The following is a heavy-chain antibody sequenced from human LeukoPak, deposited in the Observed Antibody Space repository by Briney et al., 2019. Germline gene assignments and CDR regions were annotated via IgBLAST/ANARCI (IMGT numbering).Heavy chain of an antibody. CDR1: GYTFTSYY. Sequence: ASVKVSCKATGYTFTSYYTHWVRQDPGQGLDWMGIFNPSGGSTSYAQKFQGRVTITMDTSTSTVYMELSSLRSEDTALYYCARDITTYNLLENYYYYYGMDVWGQGTTVTVSS. CDR3: ARDITTYNLLENYYYYYGMDV. D-gene: IGHD1-14*01. CDR2: FNPSGGST. V-gene: IGHV1-46*01. J-gene: IGHJ6*02.